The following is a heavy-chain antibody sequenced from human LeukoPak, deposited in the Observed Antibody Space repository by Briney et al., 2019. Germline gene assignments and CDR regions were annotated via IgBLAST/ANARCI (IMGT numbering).Heavy chain of an antibody. J-gene: IGHJ6*03. CDR3: AKTDMAKAYYYYYMDV. D-gene: IGHD3-9*01. V-gene: IGHV3-30*02. CDR1: GFTFSSYG. Sequence: AGGSLRLSCAASGFTFSSYGMHWVRQAPGKGLEWVAFIRYDGSNKYYADSVKGRFTISRDNSKNTLYLQMNSLRAEDTAVYYCAKTDMAKAYYYYYMDVWGKGTTVTISS. CDR2: IRYDGSNK.